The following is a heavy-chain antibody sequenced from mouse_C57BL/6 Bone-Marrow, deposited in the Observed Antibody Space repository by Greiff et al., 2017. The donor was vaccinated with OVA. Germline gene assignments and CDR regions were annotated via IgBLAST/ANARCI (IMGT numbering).Heavy chain of an antibody. CDR1: GFSLNTSNMG. V-gene: IGHV8-12*01. D-gene: IGHD1-1*01. CDR3: ARWESYGTKDYSAMDY. CDR2: IYWDDDK. Sequence: QVTLKVSGPGILQSSQTLSLTCSFSGFSLNTSNMGVSWIRQPSGKGLEWLAHIYWDDDKRYNPSLKSRRTISKHTSRNQVFLNITSVDTADTATYYCARWESYGTKDYSAMDYWGQGTSVTVSS. J-gene: IGHJ4*01.